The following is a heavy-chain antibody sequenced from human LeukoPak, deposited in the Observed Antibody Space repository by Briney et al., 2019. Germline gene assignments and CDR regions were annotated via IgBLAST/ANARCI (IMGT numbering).Heavy chain of an antibody. CDR1: GFAFSSYA. CDR3: AKASTIPWFGGFDY. J-gene: IGHJ4*02. V-gene: IGHV3-23*01. D-gene: IGHD3-10*01. Sequence: GGSLRLSCAASGFAFSSYAMNWVRQAPGKGLEWLSTISGSGGSTYYADSVKGRFTISRDNSKNTVYLQMNSLRAEDTAVYYCAKASTIPWFGGFDYWGQGTLVTVSS. CDR2: ISGSGGST.